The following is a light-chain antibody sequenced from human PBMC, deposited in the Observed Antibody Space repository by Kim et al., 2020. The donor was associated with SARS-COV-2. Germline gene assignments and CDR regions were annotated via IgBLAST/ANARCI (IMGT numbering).Light chain of an antibody. CDR3: QQYKSYSPLS. V-gene: IGKV1-5*03. CDR1: QSIGTW. Sequence: DIQLTQSPSTLSASVGDRVTITCRASQSIGTWLAWYQQKPGKAPKLLIYKASSLESGVPSRFSGSGSGTEFTLTISSLQPDDFATYYCQQYKSYSPLSFGGGTKVDIK. J-gene: IGKJ4*01. CDR2: KAS.